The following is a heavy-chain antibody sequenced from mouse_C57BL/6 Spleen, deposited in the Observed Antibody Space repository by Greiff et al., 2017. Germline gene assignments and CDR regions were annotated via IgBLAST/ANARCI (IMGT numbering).Heavy chain of an antibody. D-gene: IGHD2-1*01. CDR1: GYTFTDYE. CDR3: TRWGDGNYERAWFAY. Sequence: VQLQQPGAELVRPGASVTLSCKASGYTFTDYEMHWVKQTPVHGLEWMGAIDPETGGTAYNQKFKGKAILTADKSSSTAYMELRSLTSEDSAVYYCTRWGDGNYERAWFAYWGQGTLVTVSA. CDR2: IDPETGGT. J-gene: IGHJ3*01. V-gene: IGHV1-15*01.